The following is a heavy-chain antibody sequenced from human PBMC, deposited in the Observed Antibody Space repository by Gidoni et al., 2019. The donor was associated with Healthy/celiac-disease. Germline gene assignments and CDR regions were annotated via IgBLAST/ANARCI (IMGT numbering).Heavy chain of an antibody. CDR2: MNPNSGNT. V-gene: IGHV1-8*01. CDR3: ARGQNILTSYYYYYYYGMDV. CDR1: GYTFTSYD. Sequence: QVQLVQSGAEVKKPGASVKVSCKASGYTFTSYDINWVRQATGQGLEWMGWMNPNSGNTGYAQKFQGRVTMTRNTSISTAYMELSSLRSEDTAVYYCARGQNILTSYYYYYYYGMDVWGQGTTVTVSS. J-gene: IGHJ6*02. D-gene: IGHD3-9*01.